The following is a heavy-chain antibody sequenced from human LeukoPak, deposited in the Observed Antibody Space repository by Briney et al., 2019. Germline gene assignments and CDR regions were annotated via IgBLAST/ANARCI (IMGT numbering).Heavy chain of an antibody. Sequence: SGTLSLTCAVSGGSISSSNWWSWVRQPPGKGLEWIGYIYYSGSTYYNPSLKSRVTISVDTSKNQFSLKLSSVTAADTAVYYCAGLTMTDAFDIWGQGTMVTVSS. CDR1: GGSISSSNW. V-gene: IGHV4-4*02. J-gene: IGHJ3*02. CDR2: IYYSGST. D-gene: IGHD3-22*01. CDR3: AGLTMTDAFDI.